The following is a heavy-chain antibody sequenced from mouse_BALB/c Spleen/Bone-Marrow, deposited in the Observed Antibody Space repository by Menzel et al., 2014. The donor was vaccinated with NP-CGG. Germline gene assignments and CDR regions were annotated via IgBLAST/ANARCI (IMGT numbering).Heavy chain of an antibody. D-gene: IGHD4-1*01. CDR2: IWSGGST. V-gene: IGHV2-2*02. Sequence: QVQLKDSGPGLVQPSQSLSITCTVSGFSITSYGVHWVRQSPGKGLEWLGVIWSGGSTDYNAAFISRLRISKDNSKSQVFFKMNSLQVNDTAIYYCAIDLYLGLDYWGQGTSVTVSS. J-gene: IGHJ4*01. CDR3: AIDLYLGLDY. CDR1: GFSITSYG.